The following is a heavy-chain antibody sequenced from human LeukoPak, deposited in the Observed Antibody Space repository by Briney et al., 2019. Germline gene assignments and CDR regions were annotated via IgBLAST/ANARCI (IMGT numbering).Heavy chain of an antibody. D-gene: IGHD5-12*01. V-gene: IGHV4-4*07. Sequence: PSETLSLTCTVSGGSISSYYWSWIRQPAGKGLEWIGRIYTSGSTNYNPSLKSRVTMSVDTSKNQFSLKLSSVTAADTAVYYCARDTGIGSGYGSNNYTDVWGKGTTVTVSS. CDR3: ARDTGIGSGYGSNNYTDV. CDR1: GGSISSYY. J-gene: IGHJ6*03. CDR2: IYTSGST.